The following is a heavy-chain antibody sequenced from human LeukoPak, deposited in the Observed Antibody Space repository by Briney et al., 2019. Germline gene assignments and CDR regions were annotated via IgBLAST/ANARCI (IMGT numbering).Heavy chain of an antibody. Sequence: GSSVKVSXKASGGTFSSYAISWVRQAPGQRLEWMGRIIPIFGTANYAQKFQGRVTITTDESTSTAYMKLSSLRSEDTAVYYCARDPLAAGTVGAFDIWGQGAMVTVSS. D-gene: IGHD6-13*01. CDR1: GGTFSSYA. CDR2: IIPIFGTA. V-gene: IGHV1-69*05. J-gene: IGHJ3*02. CDR3: ARDPLAAGTVGAFDI.